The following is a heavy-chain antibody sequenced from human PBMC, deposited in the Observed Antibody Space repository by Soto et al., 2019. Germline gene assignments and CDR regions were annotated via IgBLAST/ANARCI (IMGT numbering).Heavy chain of an antibody. J-gene: IGHJ4*02. D-gene: IGHD3-10*01. Sequence: QVQLVQSGAEVKKPGSSVKVSCKASGGTFSSYAISWVRQAPGQGLEWMGGISPIFGTANYAQKFQGRVTITADESTSTAYMELSSLRSEDTAVYYCAREGGWDYGSGSYLDYWGQGTLVTVSS. CDR2: ISPIFGTA. CDR3: AREGGWDYGSGSYLDY. V-gene: IGHV1-69*01. CDR1: GGTFSSYA.